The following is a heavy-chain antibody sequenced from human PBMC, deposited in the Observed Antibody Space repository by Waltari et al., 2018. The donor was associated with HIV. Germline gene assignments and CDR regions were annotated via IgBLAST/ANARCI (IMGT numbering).Heavy chain of an antibody. CDR2: ISWNSGDI. Sequence: EVQLVESGGGSVQPGRSLRLSCMLSGIPFAVCAIHWLRQPPGKGLEWVSGISWNSGDIAYADSVKGRFTISRDNTKNSLFLQMNSVRVEDTALYYCVKDGASTIFGVLNGMDVWGQGTTVTVSS. D-gene: IGHD3-3*01. J-gene: IGHJ6*02. CDR3: VKDGASTIFGVLNGMDV. CDR1: GIPFAVCA. V-gene: IGHV3-9*01.